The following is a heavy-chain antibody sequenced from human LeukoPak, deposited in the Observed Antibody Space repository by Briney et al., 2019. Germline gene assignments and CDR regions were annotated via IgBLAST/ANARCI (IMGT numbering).Heavy chain of an antibody. J-gene: IGHJ4*02. CDR1: GYSFTSYW. CDR3: ARPNCGGDCYPISPYYFDY. CDR2: IYPGDSDT. D-gene: IGHD2-21*02. V-gene: IGHV5-51*03. Sequence: PGESLKISCKGSGYSFTSYWIGWVRQMPGKGLEWMGIIYPGDSDTRYSPSFQGQVTISADKSISTAYPQWSSLKASDTAMYYCARPNCGGDCYPISPYYFDYWGQGTLVTVSS.